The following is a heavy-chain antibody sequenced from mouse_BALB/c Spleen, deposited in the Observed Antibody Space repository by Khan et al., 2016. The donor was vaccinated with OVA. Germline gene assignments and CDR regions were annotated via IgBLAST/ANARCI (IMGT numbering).Heavy chain of an antibody. CDR1: GFTFSTYG. D-gene: IGHD1-1*01. V-gene: IGHV5-6*01. CDR3: TRLAYYYDSEGFAY. J-gene: IGHJ3*01. Sequence: EVMLVESGGDLVKPGGSLKLSCAASGFTFSTYGMSWVRQTPDKRLEWVATVSTGGSYTYYPDSVKARFTISRDNAKNTLYLQMSGLKSEDTAMFYCTRLAYYYDSEGFAYWGQGTLVTVSA. CDR2: VSTGGSYT.